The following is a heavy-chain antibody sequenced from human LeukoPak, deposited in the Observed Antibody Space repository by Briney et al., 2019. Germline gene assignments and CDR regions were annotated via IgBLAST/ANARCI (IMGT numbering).Heavy chain of an antibody. J-gene: IGHJ5*02. D-gene: IGHD3-22*01. CDR2: IYYSGST. Sequence: SETLSLTCTVSGGSISSYYWSWLRQPPGKGLEWLGYIYYSGSTNYHPSLKSRVTISVDTSKNQFSLKLSSVTAADTAVYYCARHWEADSSGYYFNLFDPWGQGTLVTVSS. V-gene: IGHV4-59*08. CDR1: GGSISSYY. CDR3: ARHWEADSSGYYFNLFDP.